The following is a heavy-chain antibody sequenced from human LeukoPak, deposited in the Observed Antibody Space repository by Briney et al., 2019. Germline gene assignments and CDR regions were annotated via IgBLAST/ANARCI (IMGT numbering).Heavy chain of an antibody. V-gene: IGHV1-18*01. Sequence: ASVGVSCKASGYTFTTYGISWVRQAPGQGLEWMGWINANNGDTHYAQKLQGRITMTTDTSTSTVYMELRSLRSDDTAVYYCTRDFVLLTSYDVFENWGQGTLVTVSS. D-gene: IGHD3-3*01. CDR1: GYTFTTYG. J-gene: IGHJ4*02. CDR2: INANNGDT. CDR3: TRDFVLLTSYDVFEN.